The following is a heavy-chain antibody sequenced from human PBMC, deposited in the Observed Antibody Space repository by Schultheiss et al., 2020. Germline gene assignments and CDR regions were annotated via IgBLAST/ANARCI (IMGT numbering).Heavy chain of an antibody. V-gene: IGHV3-21*04. Sequence: GGSLRLSCAASGFTFSSYAMHWVRQAPGKGLEWVSSISSNSYYIYNADSLKGRFTISRDNSKNTLYLQMNSLRAEDTAVYYCARSTELGWNAFDIWGQGTMVTVSS. CDR1: GFTFSSYA. CDR2: ISSNSYYI. CDR3: ARSTELGWNAFDI. J-gene: IGHJ3*02. D-gene: IGHD7-27*01.